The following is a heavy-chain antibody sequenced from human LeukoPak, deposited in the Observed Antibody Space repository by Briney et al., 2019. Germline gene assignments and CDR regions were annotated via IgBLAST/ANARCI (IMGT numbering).Heavy chain of an antibody. CDR3: ARLERRFYNWFDP. CDR2: IYYSGST. D-gene: IGHD1-1*01. CDR1: GGSFSSYY. Sequence: PSETLSLTCAVYGGSFSSYYWGWIRQPPGKGLEWIGSIYYSGSTYYNPSLKSRVTISVDTSKNQFSLKLSSVTAADTAVYYCARLERRFYNWFDPWGQGTLVTVSS. V-gene: IGHV4-39*01. J-gene: IGHJ5*02.